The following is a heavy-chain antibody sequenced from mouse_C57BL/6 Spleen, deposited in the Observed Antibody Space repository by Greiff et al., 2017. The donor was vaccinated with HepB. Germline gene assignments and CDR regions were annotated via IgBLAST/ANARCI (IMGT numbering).Heavy chain of an antibody. J-gene: IGHJ3*01. CDR2: IYPGSGNT. CDR1: GYTFTDYY. D-gene: IGHD1-1*01. Sequence: QVQLQQSGAELVRPGASVKLSCKASGYTFTDYYINWVKQRPGQGLEWIARIYPGSGNTYYNEKFKGKATLTAEKSSSTAYMQLSSLTSEDSAVYFCARDRSYYGSSLFAYWGQGTLVTVSA. V-gene: IGHV1-76*01. CDR3: ARDRSYYGSSLFAY.